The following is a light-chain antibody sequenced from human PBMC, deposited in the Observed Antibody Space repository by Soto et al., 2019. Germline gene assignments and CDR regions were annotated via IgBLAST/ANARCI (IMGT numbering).Light chain of an antibody. CDR1: QDIRGA. V-gene: IGKV1-13*02. J-gene: IGKJ5*01. CDR2: DVS. CDR3: QQFNSYPIT. Sequence: AIQLTQSPSSLSASVGDRVTITCRASQDIRGALAWYQQKPGKAPKILIYDVSILESGVPSRFSGSSSGTDFTLTISSLQLGDFATYYCQQFNSYPITFGQGTRLEIK.